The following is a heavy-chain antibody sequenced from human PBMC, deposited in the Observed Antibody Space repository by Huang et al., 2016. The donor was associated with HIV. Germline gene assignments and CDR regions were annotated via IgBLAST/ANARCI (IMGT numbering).Heavy chain of an antibody. CDR1: GFSFSTDA. D-gene: IGHD3-16*01. CDR3: ATDPDRNYGTDLDEGYY. Sequence: EVQLLESGGGLVEPGRSLRLSCAASGFSFSTDAMSWVGQVPVKGREWVPTLRVGGSTTYYADSVKGRFTISRDNSKNTLYLQIHSLTAEDTAMYYCATDPDRNYGTDLDEGYYWGQGTLVTVSS. CDR2: LRVGGSTT. J-gene: IGHJ4*02. V-gene: IGHV3-23*01.